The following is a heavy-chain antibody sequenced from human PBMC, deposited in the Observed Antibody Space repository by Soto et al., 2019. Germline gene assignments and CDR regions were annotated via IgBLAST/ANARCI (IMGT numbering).Heavy chain of an antibody. CDR1: GGSISSGGYY. J-gene: IGHJ4*02. CDR2: IYYSGST. Sequence: LSLTCTVSGGSISSGGYYWSWIRQHPGKGLEWIGYIYYSGSTYYNPSLKSRVTISVDTSKNQFSLKLSSVTAADTAVYYCARDRSSGWYYFDYWGQGTLVTVSS. CDR3: ARDRSSGWYYFDY. V-gene: IGHV4-31*03. D-gene: IGHD6-19*01.